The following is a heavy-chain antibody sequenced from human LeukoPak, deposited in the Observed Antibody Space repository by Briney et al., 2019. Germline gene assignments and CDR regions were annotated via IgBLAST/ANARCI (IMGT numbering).Heavy chain of an antibody. Sequence: GGSLRVSCEGSGYSFSSFWMHWVRQAPGEGLVWVSRLNEDGGITNYADFAKGRFTISRDNARNTLYLQMNSLSADDTAVYYCTRDIGGRSAYWGQGALVTVSS. D-gene: IGHD3-16*01. CDR2: LNEDGGIT. CDR3: TRDIGGRSAY. V-gene: IGHV3-74*01. J-gene: IGHJ4*02. CDR1: GYSFSSFW.